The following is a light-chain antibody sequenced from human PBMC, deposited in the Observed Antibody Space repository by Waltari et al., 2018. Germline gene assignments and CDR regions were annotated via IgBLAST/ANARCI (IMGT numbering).Light chain of an antibody. V-gene: IGLV5-37*01. CDR1: SDLDVHDFN. J-gene: IGLJ3*02. Sequence: QPVLSKPPSSCASRGESGSLTSTSPSDLDVHDFNLLWNEKEPASPSRFHLYYKSDSEKAQGSGVPSRFSGSKDASAKAGILLISGLQSEDEAGYYRMFWPSNVWVFGGGTKLTVL. CDR2: YKSDSEK. CDR3: MFWPSNVWV.